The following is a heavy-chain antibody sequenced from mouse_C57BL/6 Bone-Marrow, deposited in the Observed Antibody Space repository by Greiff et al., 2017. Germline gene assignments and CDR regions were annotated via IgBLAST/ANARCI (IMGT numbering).Heavy chain of an antibody. CDR3: ARGPPTAWFAY. V-gene: IGHV1-64*01. Sequence: VQLQQPGAELVKPGASVKLSCKASGYTFTSYWMHWVKQRPGQGLEWIGMIHPNSGSTNYNEKFKSKDTLTVDKSSSTAYMQLSSLTSEDSAVYYCARGPPTAWFAYWGQGTLVTVSA. D-gene: IGHD2-10*01. CDR1: GYTFTSYW. J-gene: IGHJ3*01. CDR2: IHPNSGST.